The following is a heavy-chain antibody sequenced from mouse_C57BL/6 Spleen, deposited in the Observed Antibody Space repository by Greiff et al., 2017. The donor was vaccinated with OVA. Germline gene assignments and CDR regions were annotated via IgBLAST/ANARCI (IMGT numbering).Heavy chain of an antibody. Sequence: QVQLQQPGAELVRPGSSVKLSCKASGYTFTSYWMHWVKQRPIQGLEWIGNIDPSDSETHSNQKFKDKATLTVAKSSSTAYMQLSSLTSEDSAVYYGAREGAAQASEGFADWGQGTLVTVSA. D-gene: IGHD3-2*02. CDR2: IDPSDSET. CDR3: AREGAAQASEGFAD. J-gene: IGHJ3*01. V-gene: IGHV1-52*01. CDR1: GYTFTSYW.